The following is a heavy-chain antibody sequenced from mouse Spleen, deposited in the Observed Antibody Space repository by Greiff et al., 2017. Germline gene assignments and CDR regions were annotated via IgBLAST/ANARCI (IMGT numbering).Heavy chain of an antibody. D-gene: IGHD3-2*02. J-gene: IGHJ1*03. V-gene: IGHV3-3*01. CDR3: ARALDSSGWYFDV. CDR2: TFYSGIT. Sequence: VQLQQSGPSLVRPSQTLSLTCTVTGFSINSDCYWIWVRQFPGNKLEYIGYTFYSGITYYNPSLESRTYITRDTSKNQFSLKLSSVTTEDTATYYCARALDSSGWYFDVWGTGTTVTVSS. CDR1: GFSINSDCY.